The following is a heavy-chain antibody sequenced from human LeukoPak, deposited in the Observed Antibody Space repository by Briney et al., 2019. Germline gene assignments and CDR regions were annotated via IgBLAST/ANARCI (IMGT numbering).Heavy chain of an antibody. V-gene: IGHV3-30*04. CDR2: ISYDGSNK. D-gene: IGHD6-25*01. J-gene: IGHJ4*02. CDR1: GFTFSSYS. CDR3: ARDPSRGAAAEVDY. Sequence: GGSLRLSCAASGFTFSSYSMHWVRQAPGKGLEWVAVISYDGSNKYYADSVKGRFTISRDNSKNTLYLQMNSLRAEDTAVYYCARDPSRGAAAEVDYWGQGTLVTVSS.